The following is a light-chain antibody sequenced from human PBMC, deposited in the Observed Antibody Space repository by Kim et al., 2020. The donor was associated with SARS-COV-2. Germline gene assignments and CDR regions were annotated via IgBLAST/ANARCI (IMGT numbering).Light chain of an antibody. V-gene: IGKV3D-15*01. J-gene: IGKJ4*01. CDR1: RRVSSN. CDR2: GAS. CDR3: QQYNNWPLT. Sequence: VPPGERATPSCGASRRVSSNLAWYQQNPGQAPRLLIYGASTRATGIPARFSGSGSGTEFTLTISSLQSEDFAVYYCQQYNNWPLTFGGGTKVEIK.